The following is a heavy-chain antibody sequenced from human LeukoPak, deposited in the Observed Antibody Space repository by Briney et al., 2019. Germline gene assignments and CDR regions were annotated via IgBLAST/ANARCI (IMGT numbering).Heavy chain of an antibody. CDR1: GYSFTSYW. V-gene: IGHV5-51*01. CDR2: IYPGDSDT. D-gene: IGHD3-22*01. J-gene: IGHJ4*02. CDR3: ARDDSSGYYGY. Sequence: GESLTISCKGSGYSFTSYWIDWVRQMPGKGLEWMRIIYPGDSDTRYSPSFQGQVTNSPDQSISTAYLQWSTLKASDTAMYYCARDDSSGYYGYWGQGTLVTVSS.